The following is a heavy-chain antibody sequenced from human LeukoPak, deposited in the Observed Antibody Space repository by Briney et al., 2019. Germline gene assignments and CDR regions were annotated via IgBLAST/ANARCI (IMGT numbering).Heavy chain of an antibody. V-gene: IGHV3-23*01. CDR2: INGNGAST. Sequence: GGSLRLSCAASGFTFNNHAMSWVCQGPGKGLEWVPGINGNGASTSYSDSVKGRFTISRDNSKNTLYLQMSSPRAEDAAIYYCAKDQGYSYYYLDYWGQGTLVTVSS. D-gene: IGHD5-18*01. CDR3: AKDQGYSYYYLDY. J-gene: IGHJ4*02. CDR1: GFTFNNHA.